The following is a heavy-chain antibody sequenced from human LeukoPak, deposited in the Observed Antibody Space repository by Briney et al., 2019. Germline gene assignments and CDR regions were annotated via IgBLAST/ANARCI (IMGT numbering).Heavy chain of an antibody. CDR1: GGTFSSYA. Sequence: ASVKVSCKASGGTFSSYAISWVRQAPGQGLEWMGRIIPIFGTANYAEKFQGRVTITTDESTSTAYMELSSLRSEDTAVYYCARGPQGVVPAAMRYYYYMDVWGKGTTVTVSS. CDR3: ARGPQGVVPAAMRYYYYMDV. CDR2: IIPIFGTA. J-gene: IGHJ6*03. D-gene: IGHD2-2*01. V-gene: IGHV1-69*05.